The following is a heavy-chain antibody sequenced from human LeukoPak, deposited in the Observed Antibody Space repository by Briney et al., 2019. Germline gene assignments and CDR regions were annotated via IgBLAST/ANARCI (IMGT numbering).Heavy chain of an antibody. CDR3: ARDVLWFGELTEYYYYGMDV. CDR1: GYTFTSYD. Sequence: GASVKVSCKASGYTFTSYDINWVRPATGQGLEWMGWMNPNSGSTGYAQKFQGRVTITRNTSISTAYMELGSLRSEDTAVYYCARDVLWFGELTEYYYYGMDVWGQGTTVTVSS. CDR2: MNPNSGST. V-gene: IGHV1-8*03. D-gene: IGHD3-10*01. J-gene: IGHJ6*02.